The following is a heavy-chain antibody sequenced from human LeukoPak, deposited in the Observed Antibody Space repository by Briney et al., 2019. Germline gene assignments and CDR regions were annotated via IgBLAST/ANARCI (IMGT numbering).Heavy chain of an antibody. D-gene: IGHD2-2*01. Sequence: PSETLSLTCAVYGGSFSGYYWSWIRQPPGKGLEWIGEINHSGSTNYNPSLKSRVTISVDTSKNQFSLKLSSVTAADTAVYYCARRLVEDIVVVPAAMNWFDPWGQGTLVTVSS. J-gene: IGHJ5*02. V-gene: IGHV4-34*01. CDR2: INHSGST. CDR1: GGSFSGYY. CDR3: ARRLVEDIVVVPAAMNWFDP.